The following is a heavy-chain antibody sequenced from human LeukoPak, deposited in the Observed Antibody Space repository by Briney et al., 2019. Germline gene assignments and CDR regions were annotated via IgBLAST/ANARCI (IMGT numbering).Heavy chain of an antibody. V-gene: IGHV3-23*01. J-gene: IGHJ4*02. CDR3: AKSDCGGDCHLLDY. Sequence: GGSLRLSCAASGFTFSTYAMSWVRQAPGKGLEWVSHFGGSGGTIYYADSVKGRFTISRDNSKNTLYLQMNSLRAEDTAVYYCAKSDCGGDCHLLDYWGQGTPVTVSS. CDR1: GFTFSTYA. D-gene: IGHD2-21*02. CDR2: FGGSGGTI.